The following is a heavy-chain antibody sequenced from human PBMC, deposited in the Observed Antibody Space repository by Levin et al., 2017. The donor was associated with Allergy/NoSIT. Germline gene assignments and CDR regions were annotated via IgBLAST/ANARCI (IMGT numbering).Heavy chain of an antibody. Sequence: GGSLRLSCKGSGYSFTSYWIGWVRQMPGKGLEWMGIIYPGDSDTRYSPSFQGQVTISADKSISTAYLQWSSLKASDTAMYYCARQEGDSSSWSRGTNWFDPWGQGTLVTVSS. V-gene: IGHV5-51*01. CDR2: IYPGDSDT. D-gene: IGHD6-13*01. CDR3: ARQEGDSSSWSRGTNWFDP. CDR1: GYSFTSYW. J-gene: IGHJ5*02.